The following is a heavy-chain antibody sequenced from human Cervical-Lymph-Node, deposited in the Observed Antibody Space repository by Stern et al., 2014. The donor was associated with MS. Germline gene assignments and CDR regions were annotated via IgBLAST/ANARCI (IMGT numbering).Heavy chain of an antibody. V-gene: IGHV3-7*01. Sequence: APGKGLEWVANIKQDGSEKYYVDSVKGRFTISRDNAKNSLYLQMNSLRAEDTAVYYCARAQGGDYVWGSYRLFDYWGQGTLVTVSS. J-gene: IGHJ4*02. CDR2: IKQDGSEK. CDR3: ARAQGGDYVWGSYRLFDY. D-gene: IGHD3-16*02.